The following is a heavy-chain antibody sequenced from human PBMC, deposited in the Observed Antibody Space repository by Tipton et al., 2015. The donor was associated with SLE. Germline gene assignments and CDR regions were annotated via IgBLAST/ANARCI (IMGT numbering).Heavy chain of an antibody. V-gene: IGHV3-21*01. D-gene: IGHD6-13*01. CDR3: ARGSEGSSSWYGEDY. Sequence: SLRLSCAASGFTFSSYSMNWVRQAPGKGLEWVSSISSSSYIYYADSVKGRFTISRDNAKNSLYLQMNSLRAEDTAVYYCARGSEGSSSWYGEDYWGQGPLVTVSS. CDR1: GFTFSSYS. J-gene: IGHJ4*02. CDR2: ISSSSYI.